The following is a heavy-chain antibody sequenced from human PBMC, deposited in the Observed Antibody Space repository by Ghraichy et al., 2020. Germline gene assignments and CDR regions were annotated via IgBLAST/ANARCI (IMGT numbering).Heavy chain of an antibody. V-gene: IGHV1-2*02. D-gene: IGHD6-19*01. J-gene: IGHJ1*01. CDR2: INPNSGDT. CDR3: ARCTHLKMPLAGTLQH. CDR1: EYTFTDYF. Sequence: ASVKVSCKASEYTFTDYFIHWIRQAPGQGLEWMGWINPNSGDTDFAQKFQGRVTMTRDTSITTAYMELNSLRSDDTAIYYCARCTHLKMPLAGTLQHWGQGTQVTVSS.